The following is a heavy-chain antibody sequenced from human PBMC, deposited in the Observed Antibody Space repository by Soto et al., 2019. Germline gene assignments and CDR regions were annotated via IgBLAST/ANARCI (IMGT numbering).Heavy chain of an antibody. V-gene: IGHV4-34*01. CDR2: INHSGST. Sequence: SETLSLTCAVYGGSFSGYYWSWIRQPPGKGLEWIGEINHSGSTNYNPSLKSRVTISVDTSKNQFSLKLSSVTAAATAVYYCARPRTMTTVVTPGRRGHFQHWGQGTLVTVSS. CDR3: ARPRTMTTVVTPGRRGHFQH. D-gene: IGHD4-17*01. CDR1: GGSFSGYY. J-gene: IGHJ1*01.